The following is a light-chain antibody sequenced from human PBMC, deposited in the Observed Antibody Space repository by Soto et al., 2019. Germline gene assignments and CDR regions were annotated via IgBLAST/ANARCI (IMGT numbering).Light chain of an antibody. V-gene: IGLV2-14*01. CDR2: GVT. CDR3: SSYTTIKTVV. CDR1: GSDIGAYNY. Sequence: QSALTQPASVSGSPGQSITISCTGSGSDIGAYNYVSWYQQHPGRAPKLLIHGVTRRPSGVSDRFSGFKSANTAYLTISGVQPEDEADYHCSSYTTIKTVVFGGGTKLTVL. J-gene: IGLJ2*01.